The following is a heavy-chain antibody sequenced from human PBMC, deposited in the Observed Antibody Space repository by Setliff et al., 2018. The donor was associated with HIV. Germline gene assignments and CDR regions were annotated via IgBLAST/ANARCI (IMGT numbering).Heavy chain of an antibody. CDR1: GFTFSNYW. Sequence: GESLKISCAASGFTFSNYWMSWVRQAPGKGLVWVSRIDHTGSGTDYANSVRGRFTISRDNANNLLYLQMNSLRAEDTAVYYCARDQEHIIVVSATGNMPGYLHYYYMDVWGKGSTVTVSS. J-gene: IGHJ6*03. D-gene: IGHD2-2*01. CDR2: IDHTGSGT. CDR3: ARDQEHIIVVSATGNMPGYLHYYYMDV. V-gene: IGHV3-7*01.